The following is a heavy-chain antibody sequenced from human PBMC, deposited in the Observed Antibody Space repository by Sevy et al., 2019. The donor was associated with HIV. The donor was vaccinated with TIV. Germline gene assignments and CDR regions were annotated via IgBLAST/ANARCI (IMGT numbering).Heavy chain of an antibody. CDR3: ARQSIIYCSSTSCPNYYYYYMDV. Sequence: GESLKISCKGSGYSFTSYWISWVRQMPGKGLEWMGRIDPSDSYTNYSPSFQGHVTISADKSISTAYLQWSSLKASDTAMYYSARQSIIYCSSTSCPNYYYYYMDVWGKGTTVTVSS. J-gene: IGHJ6*03. CDR1: GYSFTSYW. V-gene: IGHV5-10-1*01. D-gene: IGHD2-2*01. CDR2: IDPSDSYT.